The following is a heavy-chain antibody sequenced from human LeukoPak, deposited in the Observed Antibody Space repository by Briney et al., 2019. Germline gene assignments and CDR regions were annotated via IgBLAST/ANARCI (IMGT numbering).Heavy chain of an antibody. CDR3: ARGRVYDFWSGYYLAHDAFDI. Sequence: ASVKVSCKASGYTFTSYGISWVRQAPGQGLEWMGWISAYNGNTNYAQKLQGRVTMTTDTSTSTAYMELRSLRSDDTAVYYCARGRVYDFWSGYYLAHDAFDIWGQGTMVTVSS. J-gene: IGHJ3*02. V-gene: IGHV1-18*01. CDR2: ISAYNGNT. CDR1: GYTFTSYG. D-gene: IGHD3-3*01.